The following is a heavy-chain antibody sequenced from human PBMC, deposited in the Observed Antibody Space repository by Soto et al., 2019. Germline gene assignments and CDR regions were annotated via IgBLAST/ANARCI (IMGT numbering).Heavy chain of an antibody. CDR1: GFTFSSYW. CDR2: INSDGSST. J-gene: IGHJ2*01. Sequence: EVQLVESGGGLVQPGGSLGLSCAASGFTFSSYWMHWARQAPGKGLVWVSRINSDGSSTSYADSVKGRFTISRDNAKNTLYLQMNSLRAEDTAVYYCARGGSLNWYFDLWGRGTLVTVSS. CDR3: ARGGSLNWYFDL. D-gene: IGHD1-26*01. V-gene: IGHV3-74*01.